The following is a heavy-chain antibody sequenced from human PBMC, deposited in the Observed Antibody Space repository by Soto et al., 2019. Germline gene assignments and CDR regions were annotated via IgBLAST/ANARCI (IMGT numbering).Heavy chain of an antibody. CDR2: ISYDGSNK. CDR1: GFTFSSYA. J-gene: IGHJ6*02. Sequence: PGGSLRLSCAASGFTFSSYAMHWVRQAPGKGLEWVAVISYDGSNKYYADSVKGRFTISRDNSKNTLYLQMNSLRAEDTAVYYCARGDPLGPHYYYGMDVWGQGTTVTVSS. V-gene: IGHV3-30-3*01. CDR3: ARGDPLGPHYYYGMDV.